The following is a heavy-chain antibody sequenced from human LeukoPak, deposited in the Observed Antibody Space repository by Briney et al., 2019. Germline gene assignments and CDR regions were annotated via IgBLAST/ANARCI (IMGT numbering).Heavy chain of an antibody. CDR2: MNPNSGNT. CDR1: GYTFTSYD. J-gene: IGHJ4*02. Sequence: ASVKVSCKASGYTFTSYDINWVRQATGQGLEWMGWMNPNSGNTGYAQKFQGRVTITRNTSISTAYMELSSLRSEDTAVYYCAKDRWFGELLDSYFDYWGQGTLVTVSS. CDR3: AKDRWFGELLDSYFDY. D-gene: IGHD3-10*01. V-gene: IGHV1-8*03.